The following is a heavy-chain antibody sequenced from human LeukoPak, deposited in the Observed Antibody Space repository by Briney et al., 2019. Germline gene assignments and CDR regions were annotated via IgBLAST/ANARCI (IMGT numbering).Heavy chain of an antibody. CDR2: MNSNTGNT. J-gene: IGHJ2*01. V-gene: IGHV1-8*01. D-gene: IGHD3-22*01. Sequence: ASVKVSCKASGFTLTNFDINWVRQATGQGLEWMGWMNSNTGNTGYAQEFQGRVTVTRDTSIGTAYMELTNLRSEDTAVYYCARGRRGSSGPWSWYLDLWGRGTLVTASS. CDR3: ARGRRGSSGPWSWYLDL. CDR1: GFTLTNFD.